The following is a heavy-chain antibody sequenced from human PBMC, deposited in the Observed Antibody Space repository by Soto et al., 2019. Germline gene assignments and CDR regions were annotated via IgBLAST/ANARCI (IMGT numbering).Heavy chain of an antibody. Sequence: GGSLRLSCAASGFTFDDYAMHWVRPAPGKGLEGVSGISWNSGSIGYADSVKGRFTISRDNAKNSLYLQMNSLRAEDTALYYCAKDTHCSSTSCYPLKQGIDFQHWGQGTLVTVSS. D-gene: IGHD2-2*01. V-gene: IGHV3-9*01. J-gene: IGHJ1*01. CDR1: GFTFDDYA. CDR3: AKDTHCSSTSCYPLKQGIDFQH. CDR2: ISWNSGSI.